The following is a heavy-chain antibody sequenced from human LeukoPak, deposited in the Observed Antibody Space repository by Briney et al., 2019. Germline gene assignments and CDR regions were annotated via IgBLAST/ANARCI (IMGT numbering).Heavy chain of an antibody. V-gene: IGHV3-23*01. Sequence: GGSLRLSCAASGFTFSSYAMSWVRQAPGKGLEWVSAISGSGGSTYYADSVKGRFTISRDNSKNTLYLQMNSLRAEDTAVYYCAKRYCGDDCYAQYFQHWGQGTLVTVSS. CDR1: GFTFSSYA. J-gene: IGHJ1*01. CDR3: AKRYCGDDCYAQYFQH. D-gene: IGHD2-21*02. CDR2: ISGSGGST.